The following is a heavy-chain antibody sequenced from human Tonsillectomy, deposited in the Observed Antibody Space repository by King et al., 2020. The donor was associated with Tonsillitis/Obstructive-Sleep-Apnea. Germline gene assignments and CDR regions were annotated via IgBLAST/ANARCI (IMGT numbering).Heavy chain of an antibody. CDR3: ARHWGHCSSTSCYTFFDY. CDR1: GGSISSYY. Sequence: VQLQESGPGLVKPSETLSLTYTVSGGSISSYYWSWIRQPPGKGLEWIGYIYYSGSTNYNPSLKSRVTISVDTSKNQFSLKLSSVTAADTAVYYCARHWGHCSSTSCYTFFDYWGQGTLVTVSS. J-gene: IGHJ4*02. V-gene: IGHV4-59*08. D-gene: IGHD2-2*02. CDR2: IYYSGST.